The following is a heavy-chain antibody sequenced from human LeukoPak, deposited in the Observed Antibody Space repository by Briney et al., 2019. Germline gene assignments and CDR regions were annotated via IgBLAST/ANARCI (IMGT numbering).Heavy chain of an antibody. CDR1: GGSFSDYY. Sequence: PSETLSLTCAVYGGSFSDYYWTWIRQPPGKGLEWIGEINHSGGTKYNPSLKSRVTISVDTSKNQFSLNLISVTAADTAVYYCAAESSDWSAFDIWGQGTMVTVSA. V-gene: IGHV4-34*01. CDR2: INHSGGT. D-gene: IGHD6-19*01. J-gene: IGHJ3*02. CDR3: AAESSDWSAFDI.